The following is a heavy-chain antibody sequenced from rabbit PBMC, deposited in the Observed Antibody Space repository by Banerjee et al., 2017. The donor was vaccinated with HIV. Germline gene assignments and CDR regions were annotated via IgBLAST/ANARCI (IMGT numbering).Heavy chain of an antibody. V-gene: IGHV1S45*01. J-gene: IGHJ2*01. CDR1: GFSFSSSYW. D-gene: IGHD4-1*01. Sequence: EESGGDLVKPEGSLTLTCTASGFSFSSSYWICWVRQAPGKGLEWIGCIVAGSSGSTYYASWAKGRFTISKTSSTTVTLQMTSLTAADTATYFCARGATTIDWGFDPWGPGTLVTVS. CDR3: ARGATTIDWGFDP. CDR2: IVAGSSGST.